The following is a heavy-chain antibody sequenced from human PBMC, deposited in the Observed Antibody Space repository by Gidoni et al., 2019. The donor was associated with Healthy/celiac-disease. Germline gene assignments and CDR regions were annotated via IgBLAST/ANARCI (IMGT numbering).Heavy chain of an antibody. Sequence: MSWVRQAPGKGLEWVANIKEEGRERFFVDSVKGRFTISRDNAKSSLYLQMNSLRAEDTAVYYCARGSDYGNYGPDYWGQGTLVTVSS. CDR2: IKEEGRER. CDR3: ARGSDYGNYGPDY. D-gene: IGHD4-17*01. V-gene: IGHV3-7*01. J-gene: IGHJ4*02.